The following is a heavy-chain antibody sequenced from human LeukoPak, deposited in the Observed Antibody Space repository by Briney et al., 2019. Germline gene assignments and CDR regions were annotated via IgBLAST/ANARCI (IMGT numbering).Heavy chain of an antibody. Sequence: PGGSLRLSCAASGFTFSSYPVHWVRQAPGKGLEWVALITYDGSNKYYADSVKGRFTISRDNSKNTLYLQMNSLRAEDTAVYYCASNLPAPDVWGQGTTVTVSS. CDR1: GFTFSSYP. CDR3: ASNLPAPDV. V-gene: IGHV3-30-3*01. CDR2: ITYDGSNK. J-gene: IGHJ6*02.